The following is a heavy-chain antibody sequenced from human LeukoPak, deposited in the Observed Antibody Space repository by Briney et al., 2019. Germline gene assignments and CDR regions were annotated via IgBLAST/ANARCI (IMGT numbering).Heavy chain of an antibody. J-gene: IGHJ3*02. Sequence: PGGSLRLSCAASGFTFSSYSMNWVRQAPGKGLEWVSSISSSSSYIYYADSVKGRFTISRDNAKNSLYLQMNSLRGEDTAVYYCVRKGGQYGEYRDAFDIWGQGTMVTVSS. CDR3: VRKGGQYGEYRDAFDI. V-gene: IGHV3-21*01. CDR1: GFTFSSYS. CDR2: ISSSSSYI. D-gene: IGHD4/OR15-4a*01.